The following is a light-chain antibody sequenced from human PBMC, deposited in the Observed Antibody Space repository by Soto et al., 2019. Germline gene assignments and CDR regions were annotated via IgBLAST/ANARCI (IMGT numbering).Light chain of an antibody. V-gene: IGKV3-15*01. CDR3: QQYNNWPET. J-gene: IGKJ1*01. CDR1: QSVSSN. CDR2: GAS. Sequence: ELVMTQSPATLSVYPGERATVSCRASQSVSSNLAWYQQKPGQAPRLLIYGASTRATGIPARFSGSGSGTEFTLTISSLQSEDFAVYYCQQYNNWPETFGQGTKVEIK.